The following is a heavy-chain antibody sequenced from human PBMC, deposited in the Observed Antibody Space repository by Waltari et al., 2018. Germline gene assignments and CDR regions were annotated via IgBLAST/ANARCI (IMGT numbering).Heavy chain of an antibody. Sequence: EVQLVQSGAEVKKPGATVKISCKVSGYTFSDYYMPWVQQAPGKGLEWMGLVDPEDGETIYAEKFQGRVTITADTSTDTAYMELSSLRSEDTAVYYCATGVYGTTSYYYYGMDVWGQGTTVTVSS. CDR1: GYTFSDYY. CDR3: ATGVYGTTSYYYYGMDV. D-gene: IGHD1-1*01. J-gene: IGHJ6*02. V-gene: IGHV1-69-2*01. CDR2: VDPEDGET.